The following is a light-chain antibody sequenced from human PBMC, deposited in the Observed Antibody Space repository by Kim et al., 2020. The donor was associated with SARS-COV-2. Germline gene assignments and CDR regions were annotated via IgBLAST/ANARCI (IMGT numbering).Light chain of an antibody. V-gene: IGKV1-27*01. J-gene: IGKJ1*01. CDR2: DAS. CDR1: QGISSN. CDR3: QKYNGAPWT. Sequence: DIQMTQSPSSLSASVGDRVTITCRASQGISSNVAWYQQKPGDVPKLLIYDASALLSGVPSRFSGSGSGTDFTLTISSLQPEDVATYYCQKYNGAPWTFGQGTNVDIK.